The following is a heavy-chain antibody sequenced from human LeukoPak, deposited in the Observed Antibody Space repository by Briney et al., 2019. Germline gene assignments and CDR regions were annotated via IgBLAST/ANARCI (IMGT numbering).Heavy chain of an antibody. CDR2: IYYSGST. CDR3: ARDQTYYDILTGFDYYGMDV. D-gene: IGHD3-9*01. J-gene: IGHJ6*02. CDR1: GGSISSYY. Sequence: MSSDTLSLTCTVSGGSISSYYWSWIRQPPGKGLEWIGYIYYSGSTNYNPSLKSRVTISVDTSKSQFSLKLSSVTAADTAVYYCARDQTYYDILTGFDYYGMDVWGQGTTVTVSS. V-gene: IGHV4-59*01.